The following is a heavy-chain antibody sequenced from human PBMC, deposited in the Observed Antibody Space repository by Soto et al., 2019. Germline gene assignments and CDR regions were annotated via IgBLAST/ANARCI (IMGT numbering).Heavy chain of an antibody. CDR1: GFIFSTYA. CDR3: AKDTVVTGPTKY. CDR2: ISGSGETT. D-gene: IGHD2-15*01. V-gene: IGHV3-23*01. Sequence: EVQLLESGGDLVQPGGSLRLSCTASGFIFSTYAMSWVRQAPGKGLEWVSGISGSGETTYYADSVKGRFTISRDNSKNTLYLPVNSLRAEDTATYYCAKDTVVTGPTKYWGQGTLVLVSS. J-gene: IGHJ4*02.